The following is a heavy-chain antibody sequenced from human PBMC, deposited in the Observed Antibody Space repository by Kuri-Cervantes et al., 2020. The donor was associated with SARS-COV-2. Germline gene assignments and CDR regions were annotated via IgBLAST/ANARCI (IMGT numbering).Heavy chain of an antibody. Sequence: GVSVGLPWSLSRFPLRSYCMSCLHHAPGKGLEWVANIKQDGSEKYYVDSVRGLFTISGDNAKNSLYLQMNSLRDEDTAVYYCARDPFYDILTGTDLTSLDNWFDHWGQGTLVTVSS. J-gene: IGHJ5*02. CDR2: IKQDGSEK. D-gene: IGHD3-9*01. V-gene: IGHV3-7*01. CDR1: RFPLRSYC. CDR3: ARDPFYDILTGTDLTSLDNWFDH.